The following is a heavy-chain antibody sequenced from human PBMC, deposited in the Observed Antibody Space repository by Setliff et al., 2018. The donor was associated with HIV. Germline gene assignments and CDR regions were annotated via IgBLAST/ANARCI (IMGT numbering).Heavy chain of an antibody. CDR2: IKQDGSEK. CDR3: ASVLRYYGSGSYPFGY. J-gene: IGHJ4*02. CDR1: GFTFSTDW. Sequence: GGSLRLSCAASGFTFSTDWMSWVRQAPGKGLEWVANIKQDGSEKYYVDSVKGRFTISRDNAKNSLYLQMNRLRAEDTAVYYCASVLRYYGSGSYPFGYWGQGTLVTVSS. D-gene: IGHD3-10*01. V-gene: IGHV3-7*01.